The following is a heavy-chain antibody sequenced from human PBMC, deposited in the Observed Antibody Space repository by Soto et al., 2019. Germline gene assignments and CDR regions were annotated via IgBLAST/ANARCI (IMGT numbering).Heavy chain of an antibody. CDR1: GYTFTSYY. V-gene: IGHV1-46*01. CDR2: LNPSGGST. J-gene: IGHJ4*02. D-gene: IGHD6-19*01. CDR3: ARDRSAVSGTPLDY. Sequence: ASVKVSCKASGYTFTSYYMHWVRPAPLQGLEWMVILNPSGGSTSYAQKFQGRVTMTRDTSTSTVYMELSSLRSEDTAVYYCARDRSAVSGTPLDYWGQGPLVTVS.